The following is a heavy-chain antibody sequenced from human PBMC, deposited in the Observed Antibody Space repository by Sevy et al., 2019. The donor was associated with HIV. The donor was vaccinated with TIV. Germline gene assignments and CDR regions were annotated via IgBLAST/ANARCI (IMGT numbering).Heavy chain of an antibody. CDR2: INTHGTNT. CDR3: AREGVDFWSGPVDFDYGMDV. D-gene: IGHD3-3*01. V-gene: IGHV3-74*01. CDR1: GFTFSRYW. J-gene: IGHJ6*02. Sequence: GGSLRLSCAASGFTFSRYWMHWVRHAPGKGLVWVSRINTHGTNTIYADYVKGRFTISRDNAKNTVSLQMNNLRADDTGVYYCAREGVDFWSGPVDFDYGMDVWGQGTTVTVSS.